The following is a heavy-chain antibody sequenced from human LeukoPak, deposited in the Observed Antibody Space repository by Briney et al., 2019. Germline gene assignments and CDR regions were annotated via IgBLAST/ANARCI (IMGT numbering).Heavy chain of an antibody. V-gene: IGHV3-11*06. J-gene: IGHJ4*02. CDR1: GFTFTDFY. D-gene: IGHD3-10*01. CDR2: ISRSSTDT. CDR3: ARKTYYYDSGSYSKSYYFDY. Sequence: GGSLRLSCAASGFTFTDFYMSWIRQAPRKGLEWLSDISRSSTDTNYADSVKGRFTISRDNAKNSLFLQLNSLRAEDTAVYYCARKTYYYDSGSYSKSYYFDYWGQGTLVTVSS.